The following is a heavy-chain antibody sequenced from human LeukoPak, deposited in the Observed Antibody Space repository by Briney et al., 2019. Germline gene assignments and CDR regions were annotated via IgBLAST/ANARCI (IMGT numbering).Heavy chain of an antibody. D-gene: IGHD3-22*01. CDR2: IRSKANSYAT. CDR1: GFTFSGSA. J-gene: IGHJ6*02. Sequence: GGSLRLSCAASGFTFSGSAMHWVRQASGKGLEWVGRIRSKANSYATAYAASVKGRFTISRDNSKNTLYLQMNSLRAEDTAVYYCARDLGSGYSPYGMDVWGQGTTVTVSS. V-gene: IGHV3-73*01. CDR3: ARDLGSGYSPYGMDV.